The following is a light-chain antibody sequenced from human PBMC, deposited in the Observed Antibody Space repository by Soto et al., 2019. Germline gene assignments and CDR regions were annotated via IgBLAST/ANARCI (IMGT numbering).Light chain of an antibody. CDR1: QSVIRY. CDR3: LQTYSTPFT. CDR2: AAS. Sequence: DIQMTQSPSSLSASVEDRVTITCRASQSVIRYLNWYQQKQGRAPKLLIFAASSLQSGVPSRFSGSGSGTDFTLTISSLQPEDFATYYCLQTYSTPFTFGPGTKVDI. J-gene: IGKJ3*01. V-gene: IGKV1-39*01.